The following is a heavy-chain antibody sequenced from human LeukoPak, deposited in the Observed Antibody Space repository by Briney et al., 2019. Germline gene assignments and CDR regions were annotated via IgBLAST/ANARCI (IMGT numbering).Heavy chain of an antibody. CDR3: ARFFYSSSLDAFDI. J-gene: IGHJ3*02. Sequence: SETLFLTCTVSGGSISSYYWSWIRQPPGKGLEWIGYIYYSGSTNYNPSLKSRVTISVDTSKNQFSLKLSSVTAADTAVYYCARFFYSSSLDAFDIWGQGTMVTVSS. V-gene: IGHV4-59*01. CDR1: GGSISSYY. D-gene: IGHD6-6*01. CDR2: IYYSGST.